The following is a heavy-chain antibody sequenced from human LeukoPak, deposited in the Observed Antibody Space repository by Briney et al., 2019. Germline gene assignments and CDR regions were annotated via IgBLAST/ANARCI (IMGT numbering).Heavy chain of an antibody. CDR2: ISWNSGSI. Sequence: GRSLRLSCAASGFTFDDYAMHWVRQAPGKGLEWVSGISWNSGSIGYADSVKGRFTISRDNAKNSLYLQMNSLRAEDTALYYCAGVNQWLAFEFWGQGTLVTVSS. D-gene: IGHD6-19*01. J-gene: IGHJ4*02. V-gene: IGHV3-9*01. CDR1: GFTFDDYA. CDR3: AGVNQWLAFEF.